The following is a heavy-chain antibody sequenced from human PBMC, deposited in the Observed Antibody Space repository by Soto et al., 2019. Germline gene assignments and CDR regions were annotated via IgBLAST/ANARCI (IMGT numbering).Heavy chain of an antibody. CDR3: ARAPYYYDSSGYYLGY. V-gene: IGHV4-4*02. CDR1: SGSISSSNW. CDR2: IYHSGST. D-gene: IGHD3-22*01. Sequence: SETLSLTCAVSSGSISSSNWWSWVRQPPGKGLEWIGEIYHSGSTNYNPSLKSRVTISVDKSKNQFSLKLSSVTAADTAVYYCARAPYYYDSSGYYLGYWGQGTLVTVSS. J-gene: IGHJ4*02.